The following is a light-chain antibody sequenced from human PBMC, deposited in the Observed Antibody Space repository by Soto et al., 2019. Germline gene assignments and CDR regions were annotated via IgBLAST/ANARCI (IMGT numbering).Light chain of an antibody. Sequence: DIQLTQSPSFLSASVGDRVTITCRASQGISSYLAWYQQKPGKAPKLLIYAASTLQSWVPSRFSGSGSGTEFALTISSLQPEDFATYYCQQLDSYPRTFGQGTKVEIK. CDR1: QGISSY. V-gene: IGKV1-9*01. J-gene: IGKJ1*01. CDR3: QQLDSYPRT. CDR2: AAS.